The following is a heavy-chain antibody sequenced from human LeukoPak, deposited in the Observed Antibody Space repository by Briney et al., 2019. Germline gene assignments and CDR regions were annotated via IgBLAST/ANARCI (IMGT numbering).Heavy chain of an antibody. Sequence: GGSLRLSCAASGFTFSSYGMHWVRQAPGKGLEWVAVISYDGSNKYYADSVKGRFTISRDNSKNTLYLQMNSLRAEDTAVYYCAGQWLPSKVSYYFDFWGQGTLVTVSS. J-gene: IGHJ4*02. CDR3: AGQWLPSKVSYYFDF. V-gene: IGHV3-30*03. D-gene: IGHD6-19*01. CDR1: GFTFSSYG. CDR2: ISYDGSNK.